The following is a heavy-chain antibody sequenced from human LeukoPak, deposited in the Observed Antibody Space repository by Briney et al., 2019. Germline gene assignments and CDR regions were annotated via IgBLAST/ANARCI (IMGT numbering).Heavy chain of an antibody. CDR1: EFTFSNFW. D-gene: IGHD6-13*01. V-gene: IGHV3-74*01. Sequence: GGSLRLSCAASEFTFSNFWMHWVRQVPGKGLLWVSRINGDGSSTTYADPVKGRFTISRDNAKNTLYLQMNSLRVEDTAVYYCARGSDIAAAVKIYGSEFWGQGTLVTVSS. CDR3: ARGSDIAAAVKIYGSEF. CDR2: INGDGSST. J-gene: IGHJ4*02.